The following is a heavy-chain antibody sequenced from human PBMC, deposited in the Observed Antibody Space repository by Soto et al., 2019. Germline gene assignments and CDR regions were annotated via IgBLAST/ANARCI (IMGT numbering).Heavy chain of an antibody. CDR3: ATESGSTYGYFDY. V-gene: IGHV4-30-4*01. CDR1: GGSVTSDEDY. J-gene: IGHJ4*02. D-gene: IGHD4-17*01. CDR2: ISNSGST. Sequence: PSETLSLTCTVSGGSVTSDEDYWSWIRQSPGKGLEWIGYISNSGSTGYNPSLKTRLSMSVDRSMNQFTLRLTSVTAADTAVYFCATESGSTYGYFDYWGQGTQVTVSS.